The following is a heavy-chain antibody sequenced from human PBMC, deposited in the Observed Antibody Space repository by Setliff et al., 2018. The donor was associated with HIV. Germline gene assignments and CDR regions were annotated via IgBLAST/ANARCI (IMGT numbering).Heavy chain of an antibody. V-gene: IGHV1-18*01. CDR2: ISAYNGNT. CDR3: AKLVREGTMILINRFDY. D-gene: IGHD3-22*01. Sequence: GASVKVSCKTSGYTFGSHGISWVRQAPGQGLEWMGWISAYNGNTNYAQKFQGRVTISRDNSKNTLYLQMQSLRVDDTAVYYCAKLVREGTMILINRFDYWGQGTLVTVS. CDR1: GYTFGSHG. J-gene: IGHJ4*02.